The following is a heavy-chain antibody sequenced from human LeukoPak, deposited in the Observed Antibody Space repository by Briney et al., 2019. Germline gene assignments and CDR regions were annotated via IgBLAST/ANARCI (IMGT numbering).Heavy chain of an antibody. CDR2: IYTSGST. CDR1: GGSISSYY. CDR3: ARVRIMITFGGLDYFDY. D-gene: IGHD3-16*01. V-gene: IGHV4-4*07. J-gene: IGHJ4*02. Sequence: SETLSLTCTLSGGSISSYYWSWIRQPAGKGLEWIGRIYTSGSTNYNPSLKRRVTFSVDTSKNQFSLKLSSVTAADTAVYYCARVRIMITFGGLDYFDYWGQGTLVTVSS.